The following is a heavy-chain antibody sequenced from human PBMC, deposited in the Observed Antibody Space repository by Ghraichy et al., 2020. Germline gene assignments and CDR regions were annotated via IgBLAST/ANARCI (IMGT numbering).Heavy chain of an antibody. CDR1: GFTFSSYS. J-gene: IGHJ4*02. CDR3: ARHLADHFDSSGYLLDY. V-gene: IGHV3-21*01. D-gene: IGHD3-22*01. CDR2: IGSNGNYI. Sequence: GGSLRLSCAASGFTFSSYSMNWVRQAPGKGLEWVSSIGSNGNYIYYADSVKGRFTISRDNAKNSLYLQMNSLRVEDTAVYYCARHLADHFDSSGYLLDYWGQGTLVTVSS.